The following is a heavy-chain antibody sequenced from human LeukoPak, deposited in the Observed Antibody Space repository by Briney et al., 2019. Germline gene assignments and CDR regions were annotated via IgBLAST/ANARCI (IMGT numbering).Heavy chain of an antibody. J-gene: IGHJ5*02. D-gene: IGHD4-23*01. V-gene: IGHV3-23*01. CDR2: ISSIGSST. Sequence: GGSLRLSCAASQVTFSSYAMSWVRQAPGKGLEWVSGISSIGSSTVYADSVQGRFTISRDNSKNALYLQMNSLRAEDTAVYYCARDNSVEDTAWWFAPWGQGTLVTVSS. CDR3: ARDNSVEDTAWWFAP. CDR1: QVTFSSYA.